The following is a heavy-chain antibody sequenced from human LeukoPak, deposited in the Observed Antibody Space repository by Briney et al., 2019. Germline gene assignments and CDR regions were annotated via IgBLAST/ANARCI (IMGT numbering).Heavy chain of an antibody. CDR2: IYYSGST. D-gene: IGHD5-12*01. V-gene: IGHV4-39*01. CDR3: ARQVYSGYDKPDY. Sequence: SETLSLTCTVSGGSISSSSYYWGWIRQPPGKGLEWSGSIYYSGSTYYNPSLKSRVTISVDTSKNQFSLKLSSVTAADTAVYYCARQVYSGYDKPDYWGQGTLVTVSS. J-gene: IGHJ4*02. CDR1: GGSISSSSYY.